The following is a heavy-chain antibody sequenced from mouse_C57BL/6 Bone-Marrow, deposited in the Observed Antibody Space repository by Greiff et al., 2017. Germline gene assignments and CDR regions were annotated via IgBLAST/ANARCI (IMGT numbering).Heavy chain of an antibody. V-gene: IGHV1-59*01. CDR1: GYTFTSYW. CDR2: IDPSDSYT. Sequence: VQLQQPGAELVRPGTSVKLSCKASGYTFTSYWMHWVKQRPGQGLEWIGVIDPSDSYTNYNQKFKGKATLTVDTSSSTAYMQLSSLTSEDSAVYYCASEDWGSSSSYGCFDVWGTGTTVTVSS. D-gene: IGHD1-1*01. J-gene: IGHJ1*03. CDR3: ASEDWGSSSSYGCFDV.